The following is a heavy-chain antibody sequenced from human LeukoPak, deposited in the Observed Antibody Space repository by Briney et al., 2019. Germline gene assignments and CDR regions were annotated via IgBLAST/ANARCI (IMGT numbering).Heavy chain of an antibody. CDR2: ITSSSSYI. CDR1: GFTFSSYS. J-gene: IGHJ4*02. Sequence: PGGSLRLSCAASGFTFSSYSMNWVRQAPGKGLEWVSSITSSSSYIYYADSVKGRFTISRDNAKNSLYLQMNGLRAEDTAVYYCARDLSSGWSLDHWSQGTLVTVSS. D-gene: IGHD6-19*01. CDR3: ARDLSSGWSLDH. V-gene: IGHV3-21*01.